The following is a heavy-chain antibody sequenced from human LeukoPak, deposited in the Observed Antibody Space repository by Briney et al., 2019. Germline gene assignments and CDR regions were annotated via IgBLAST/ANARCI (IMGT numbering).Heavy chain of an antibody. CDR3: ARRGQEVVGEYHHAFDI. V-gene: IGHV5-51*01. CDR2: VYPGDSDT. D-gene: IGHD3-10*01. Sequence: GESLKISCKGSGYRFSSHWIGWVRQVPGKGLEWMGIVYPGDSDTIYSPSFQGQVTISADKSTSTAYLQWSTLKASGSAMYYCARRGQEVVGEYHHAFDIWGQGTMVTVSS. J-gene: IGHJ3*02. CDR1: GYRFSSHW.